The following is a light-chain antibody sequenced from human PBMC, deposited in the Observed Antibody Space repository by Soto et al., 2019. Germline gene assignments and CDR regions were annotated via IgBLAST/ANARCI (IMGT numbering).Light chain of an antibody. Sequence: EIVMTQSPATLSVSPGERATLSCRASHSVSSRLAWYPQKPGQAPRLLIYGASTRATGLPARFSGSGSGTEFTLTLSSLQSGDFAVYYCQHYTISPLTFGGGTKVEIK. J-gene: IGKJ4*01. CDR3: QHYTISPLT. CDR1: HSVSSR. CDR2: GAS. V-gene: IGKV3-15*01.